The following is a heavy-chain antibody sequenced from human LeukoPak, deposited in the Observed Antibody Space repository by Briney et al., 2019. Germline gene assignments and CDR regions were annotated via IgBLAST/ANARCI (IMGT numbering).Heavy chain of an antibody. CDR3: AGGRPYCSGGSCYKISVPSAPLFDY. Sequence: SETLSLTCAVYGGSFSGYYWSWIRQPPGKGLEWIGEINHSGSTNYNPSLKSRVTISVGTSKNQFSLKLSSVTAADTAVYYCAGGRPYCSGGSCYKISVPSAPLFDYWGQGTLVTVSS. CDR2: INHSGST. V-gene: IGHV4-34*01. CDR1: GGSFSGYY. D-gene: IGHD2-15*01. J-gene: IGHJ4*02.